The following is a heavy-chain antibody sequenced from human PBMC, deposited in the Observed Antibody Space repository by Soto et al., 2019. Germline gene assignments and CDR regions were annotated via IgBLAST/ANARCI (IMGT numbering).Heavy chain of an antibody. V-gene: IGHV3-7*03. Sequence: WGSLRLSCASSVFNFNDAYMTWVRLAPGEGLEWVAIINHDASEKNFVDSVRGRFTISRDNTQRSVFLQMNSLRADDTAVYYCAWGKGWLRLTSTSHWAPSHWGQGTLVTVS. D-gene: IGHD5-12*01. CDR3: AWGKGWLRLTSTSHWAPSH. J-gene: IGHJ4*02. CDR1: VFNFNDAY. CDR2: INHDASEK.